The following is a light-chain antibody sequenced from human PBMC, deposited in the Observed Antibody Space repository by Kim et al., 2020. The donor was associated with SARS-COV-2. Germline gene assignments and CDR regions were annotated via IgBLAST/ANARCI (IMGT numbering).Light chain of an antibody. CDR1: QGVSTN. CDR2: GTS. CDR3: QQYNNWPYR. V-gene: IGKV3D-15*01. Sequence: EIVMTQSPATLSVSLGEGATLSCRASQGVSTNLAWYQQKPGQAPRLLIYGTSTRATGIPDRFSGSGSGTEFTLTISSLQSEDFAVYHCQQYNNWPYRFGPGTRLEIK. J-gene: IGKJ5*01.